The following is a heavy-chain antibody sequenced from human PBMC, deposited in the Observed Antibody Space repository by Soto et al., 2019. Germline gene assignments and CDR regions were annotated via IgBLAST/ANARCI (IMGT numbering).Heavy chain of an antibody. Sequence: EVQLVESGGGLVQPGGSLRLSCAASGFTVSSNYMSWVRQGPGKGLEWGSVSYSGGSTYYADSVKGRFTISRHNSKNTLYLQMNSLRAEDTAVYYCARDYSPGYCSGGSCSDAFDIWGQGTMVTVSS. CDR3: ARDYSPGYCSGGSCSDAFDI. D-gene: IGHD2-15*01. J-gene: IGHJ3*02. V-gene: IGHV3-53*04. CDR1: GFTVSSNY. CDR2: SYSGGST.